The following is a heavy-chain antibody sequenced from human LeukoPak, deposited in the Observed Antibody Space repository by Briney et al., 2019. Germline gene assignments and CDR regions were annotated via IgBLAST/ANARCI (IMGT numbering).Heavy chain of an antibody. Sequence: PGGSLRLSCTASGFTFSAYAMMWVRQAPGKGPEWVSAIRGGGGSAFYADSVKGRFTISRDNSKYTLFLQMNSLRAEATAVYYCARDPNSDYIGAFDMWGPGTMVTVS. D-gene: IGHD4-11*01. CDR3: ARDPNSDYIGAFDM. CDR1: GFTFSAYA. CDR2: IRGGGGSA. J-gene: IGHJ3*02. V-gene: IGHV3-23*01.